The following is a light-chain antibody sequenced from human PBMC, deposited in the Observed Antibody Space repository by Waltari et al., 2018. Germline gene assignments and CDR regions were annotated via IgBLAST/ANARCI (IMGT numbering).Light chain of an antibody. CDR2: ADS. CDR1: QSIRNY. CDR3: QQSYSSPYT. V-gene: IGKV1-39*01. Sequence: DIQMTQSPSSLSASVGDRVTITCRASQSIRNYLNWYQQKSGKVPELLIYADSSLQGGVPSRFSGSGSGTEFTLTISSLQPEDFATYYCQQSYSSPYTFGQGTTLHIK. J-gene: IGKJ2*01.